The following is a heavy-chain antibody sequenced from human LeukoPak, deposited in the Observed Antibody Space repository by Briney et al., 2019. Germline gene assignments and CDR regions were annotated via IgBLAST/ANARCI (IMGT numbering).Heavy chain of an antibody. J-gene: IGHJ6*02. V-gene: IGHV3-33*01. CDR1: GLTFSSYG. D-gene: IGHD5-12*01. CDR2: IWYDGSNK. CDR3: ARDPGYSGYVSYYYYGMDV. Sequence: GRSLRLSCAASGLTFSSYGMHWVRQAPGKGLEWVAVIWYDGSNKYYADSVKGRFTISRDNSKNTLYLQMNSLRAEDTAVYYCARDPGYSGYVSYYYYGMDVWGQGTTVTVSS.